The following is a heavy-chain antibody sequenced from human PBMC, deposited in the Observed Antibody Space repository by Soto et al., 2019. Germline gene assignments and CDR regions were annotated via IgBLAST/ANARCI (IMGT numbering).Heavy chain of an antibody. J-gene: IGHJ4*02. CDR1: GYTFTTYG. Sequence: QVQLVQSGAEVKKPGASVKVSCKASGYTFTTYGISWMRQAPGQGLEWMGWISGYNGNRNYAQNLQRRVTVTTNTSTSTAYLELSNLRSDDTAVYYWAREVEARGGEYDYWGQGTLVIVSS. D-gene: IGHD3-16*01. CDR3: AREVEARGGEYDY. CDR2: ISGYNGNR. V-gene: IGHV1-18*01.